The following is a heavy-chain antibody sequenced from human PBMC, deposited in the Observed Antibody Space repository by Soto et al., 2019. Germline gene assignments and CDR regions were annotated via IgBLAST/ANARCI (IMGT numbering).Heavy chain of an antibody. CDR3: AKALLRDTYYYGMDV. D-gene: IGHD3-16*01. Sequence: GGSLRLSCAASGFTFSSYAMSWVRQAPGKGLEWVSAISGSGGSTYYADSVKGRFTISRDNSKNTLYLQMNRLRAEDTAVYYCAKALLRDTYYYGMDVWGQGTTVTVSS. J-gene: IGHJ6*02. CDR2: ISGSGGST. CDR1: GFTFSSYA. V-gene: IGHV3-23*01.